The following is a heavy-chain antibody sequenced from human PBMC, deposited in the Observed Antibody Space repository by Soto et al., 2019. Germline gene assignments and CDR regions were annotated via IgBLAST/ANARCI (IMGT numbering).Heavy chain of an antibody. V-gene: IGHV1-24*01. J-gene: IGHJ4*02. D-gene: IGHD6-19*01. CDR2: FDPEDGET. CDR3: ATGRGIAVAGEYYFDY. CDR1: GYTLTELS. Sequence: ASVKVSCKVSGYTLTELSMHWVRQAPGKGLEWMGGFDPEDGETIYAQKFQGRVTMTEDTSTDTAYMELSSLRSEDTAVYYCATGRGIAVAGEYYFDYWGQGTLVTSPQ.